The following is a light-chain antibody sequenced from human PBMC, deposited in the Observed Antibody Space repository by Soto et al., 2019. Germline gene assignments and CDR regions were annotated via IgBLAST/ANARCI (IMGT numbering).Light chain of an antibody. CDR3: QGYVMSVPEYN. J-gene: IGKJ2*01. V-gene: IGKV3-20*01. CDR2: DAS. Sequence: ETVLTQSPGTLSLSPGERATLSCRAGQTITTNSLSWYQQKPGQAPRLLIHDASNRATGIPDRFSGSGSGTDFTLTISRLEPEDFAVYYCQGYVMSVPEYNFGQGTKLEI. CDR1: QTITTNS.